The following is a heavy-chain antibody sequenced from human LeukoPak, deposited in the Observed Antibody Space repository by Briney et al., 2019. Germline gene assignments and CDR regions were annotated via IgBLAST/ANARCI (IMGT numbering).Heavy chain of an antibody. CDR1: GYTFTNYY. J-gene: IGHJ4*02. CDR3: ARDDYGGTFFDY. CDR2: INPSGGST. V-gene: IGHV1-46*01. D-gene: IGHD4-23*01. Sequence: GASVKVSCKASGYTFTNYYMHWVRQAPGQGIEWMGIINPSGGSTTYAQKFQGRVTMTRDTSASTVYMELSSLRSEDTAVYYCARDDYGGTFFDYWGQGTLVTVPS.